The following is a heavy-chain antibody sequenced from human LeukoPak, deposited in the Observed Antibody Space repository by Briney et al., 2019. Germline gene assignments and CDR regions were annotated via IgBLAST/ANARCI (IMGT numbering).Heavy chain of an antibody. V-gene: IGHV3-23*01. Sequence: GGSLRLSCAASGFTFSSYAMSWVRQAPGKGLEWVSAISGSGGNTYFADSVRGRFTISSDNAKNSLYLQMSSLRAEDTAVYYCARGDGYNGFDYWGQGTLVTVSS. CDR2: ISGSGGNT. D-gene: IGHD5-24*01. J-gene: IGHJ4*02. CDR1: GFTFSSYA. CDR3: ARGDGYNGFDY.